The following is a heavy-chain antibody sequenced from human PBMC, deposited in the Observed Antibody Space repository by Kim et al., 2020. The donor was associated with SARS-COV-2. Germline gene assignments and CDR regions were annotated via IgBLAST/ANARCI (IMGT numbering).Heavy chain of an antibody. CDR3: AKDRTRGTPMVLYYYGM. CDR2: ISGSGGNT. D-gene: IGHD5-18*01. J-gene: IGHJ6*01. CDR1: GFPFSTYA. V-gene: IGHV3-23*01. Sequence: GGSMRLSCAASGFPFSTYAMNWVHQAPGKGLEWVSAISGSGGNTYYTDSLKGRFTISRDNSMNTLYLLMSSLRAEDTAVYYCAKDRTRGTPMVLYYYGM.